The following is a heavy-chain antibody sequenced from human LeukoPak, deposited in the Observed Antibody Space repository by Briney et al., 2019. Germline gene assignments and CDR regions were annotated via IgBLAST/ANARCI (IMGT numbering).Heavy chain of an antibody. CDR1: GGSISSSSYY. CDR3: ARRVPTGTPRAGFDY. CDR2: IYYSGST. D-gene: IGHD1-1*01. V-gene: IGHV4-39*01. J-gene: IGHJ4*02. Sequence: SETLSLTCTGSGGSISSSSYYWGWIRQPPGKGLEWIGSIYYSGSTYYNPSLKSRVTISVDTSKNQFSLKLSSVTAADTAVYYCARRVPTGTPRAGFDYWGQGTLVTVSS.